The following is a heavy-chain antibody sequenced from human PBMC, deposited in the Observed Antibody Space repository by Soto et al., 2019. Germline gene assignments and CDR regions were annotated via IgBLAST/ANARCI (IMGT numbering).Heavy chain of an antibody. CDR1: GFTFSTYA. Sequence: EVQLLESGGGLVQPGGSLRLSCAASGFTFSTYAMNWVRQAPGKGLEWVSAVSGSGGNTYYADSVKGRFTISRDNSKNTLYLQMNSLRAEDTVLYYCAKPEIFHSSGNGPDYWGQGTLVTVSS. CDR3: AKPEIFHSSGNGPDY. V-gene: IGHV3-23*01. CDR2: VSGSGGNT. J-gene: IGHJ4*02. D-gene: IGHD3-10*01.